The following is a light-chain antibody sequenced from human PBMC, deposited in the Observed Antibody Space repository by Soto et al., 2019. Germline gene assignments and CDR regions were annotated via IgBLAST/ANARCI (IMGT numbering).Light chain of an antibody. CDR2: DAS. CDR1: QSVSIY. CDR3: QQCVAGLT. J-gene: IGKJ4*01. Sequence: EIVLTQSPGTLSLSPGDRATLSCRASQSVSIYLAWYQQKPGQAPRLLIYDASNRVTGIPARFSGSGSGTDYTLTIGSVEPEDVAVYYCQQCVAGLTFGGGTKLEIK. V-gene: IGKV3-11*01.